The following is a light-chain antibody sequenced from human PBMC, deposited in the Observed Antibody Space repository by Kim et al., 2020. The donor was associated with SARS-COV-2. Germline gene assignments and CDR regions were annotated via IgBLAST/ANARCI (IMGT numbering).Light chain of an antibody. Sequence: LGKTVRITCQGDSLRNYYASWYKQKPGQAPIVVIYGKNNRLSGIPDRFSGSSSGITASLTITGAQPEDEADYYCNSRDSSTNQLVFGGGTKLTVL. CDR2: GKN. CDR3: NSRDSSTNQLV. V-gene: IGLV3-19*01. CDR1: SLRNYY. J-gene: IGLJ2*01.